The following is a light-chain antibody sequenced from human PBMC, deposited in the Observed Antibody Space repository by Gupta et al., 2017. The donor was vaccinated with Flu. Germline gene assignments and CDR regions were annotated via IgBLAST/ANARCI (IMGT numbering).Light chain of an antibody. Sequence: KVTSSCSGSSSNIGNNYVYWYQQRPGTAPKLLIYDNNKRPSGIPDRFSGSKSGTSATLGITGLQTGDEADYYCGAWDSSLSAWMFGGGTKLTVL. CDR1: SSNIGNNY. J-gene: IGLJ3*02. V-gene: IGLV1-51*01. CDR3: GAWDSSLSAWM. CDR2: DNN.